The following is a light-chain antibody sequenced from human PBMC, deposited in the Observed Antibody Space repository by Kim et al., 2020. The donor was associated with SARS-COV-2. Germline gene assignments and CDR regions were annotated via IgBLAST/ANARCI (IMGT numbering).Light chain of an antibody. CDR3: QVWDSNTVV. Sequence: GALGQTAKINCGGSNIGGKQVHWYQQKPGQAPVTVIYRNNNLPSGIPERFSGSNAGDTATLTITRAQAGDEAEYYCQVWDSNTVVFGGGTQLTVL. CDR2: RNN. J-gene: IGLJ3*02. V-gene: IGLV3-9*01. CDR1: NIGGKQ.